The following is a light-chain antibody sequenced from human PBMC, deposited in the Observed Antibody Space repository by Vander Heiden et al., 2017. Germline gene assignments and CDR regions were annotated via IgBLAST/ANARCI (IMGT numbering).Light chain of an antibody. V-gene: IGKV1-17*01. CDR2: AAS. J-gene: IGKJ1*01. Sequence: DSQMTQSPSSLAASVGDSVTITCRASQGIRNYSGCYQQKPGKAPKGPIYAASGSQSGVPTSFSSGGARKEFTLTSSGLQPEDVASYCRQEHNSHPACTFGQGTKVEIK. CDR1: QGIRNY. CDR3: QEHNSHPACT.